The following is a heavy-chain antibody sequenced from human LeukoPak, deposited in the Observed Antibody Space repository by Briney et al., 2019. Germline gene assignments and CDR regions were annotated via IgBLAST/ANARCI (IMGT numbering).Heavy chain of an antibody. J-gene: IGHJ5*02. CDR2: ISGSGGST. D-gene: IGHD5-12*01. CDR1: EFTFSSYA. Sequence: PGGSLRLSCAASEFTFSSYAMSWVRQAPGKGLEWVSAISGSGGSTYYADSVKGRFTISRDNSKNTLYLQMNSLRAEDTAVYYCAKDSGATIMGDWFDPWGQGTLVTVSS. V-gene: IGHV3-23*01. CDR3: AKDSGATIMGDWFDP.